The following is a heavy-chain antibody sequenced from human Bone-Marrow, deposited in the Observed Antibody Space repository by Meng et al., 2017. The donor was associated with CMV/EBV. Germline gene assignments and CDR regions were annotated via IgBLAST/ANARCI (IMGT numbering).Heavy chain of an antibody. CDR2: IRSKANSYAT. D-gene: IGHD6-13*01. J-gene: IGHJ5*02. Sequence: GESLKISCAASGFTFSGSAMHWVRQASGKGLEWVGRIRSKANSYATAYAASVKGRFTISRDDSKNTAYLQMNSLKTEDTAVYYCTRVGRSPGIAAAALNWFDPWGQGTLVTVSS. CDR3: TRVGRSPGIAAAALNWFDP. V-gene: IGHV3-73*01. CDR1: GFTFSGSA.